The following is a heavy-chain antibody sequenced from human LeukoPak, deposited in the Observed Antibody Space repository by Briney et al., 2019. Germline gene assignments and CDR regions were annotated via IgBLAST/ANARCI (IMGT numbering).Heavy chain of an antibody. D-gene: IGHD3-10*01. J-gene: IGHJ6*02. CDR2: IYYSGST. CDR1: GGSISSYY. Sequence: PSETLSLTCTVSGGSISSYYWSWIRQPPGKGLEWIGYIYYSGSTNYNPSLKSRVTISVDTPKNQFSLKLSSVTAADTAVYYCARVIGFGELFYYYYGMDVWGQGTTVTVSS. CDR3: ARVIGFGELFYYYYGMDV. V-gene: IGHV4-59*01.